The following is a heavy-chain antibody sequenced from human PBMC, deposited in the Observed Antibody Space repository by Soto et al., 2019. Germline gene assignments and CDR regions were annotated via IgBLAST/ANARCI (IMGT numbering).Heavy chain of an antibody. V-gene: IGHV1-18*04. J-gene: IGHJ5*02. D-gene: IGHD6-19*01. CDR3: ARVVGGIPVAGSWNWFDP. CDR2: ISTYNGNT. Sequence: ASVKVSCKASGYTFTSYALSWVRHAPGQGLEWMGWISTYNGNTNYAQNLQGSVTMTTDISTNTAYMELRSLRSDDTAVYYCARVVGGIPVAGSWNWFDPWGQGTLVTVSS. CDR1: GYTFTSYA.